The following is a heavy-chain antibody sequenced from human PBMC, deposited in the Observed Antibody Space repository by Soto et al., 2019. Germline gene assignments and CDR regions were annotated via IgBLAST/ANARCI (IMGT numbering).Heavy chain of an antibody. Sequence: ASVKVSCKASGYTFTSYGINWVRQAPGQGLEWMGWISAYNGNTKYAQKVQDRVTMTTDTSTSTAYMELRSLRSDDTAVYYCARAVAKHYGDYQISLYWGQGTLVTVSS. D-gene: IGHD4-17*01. CDR3: ARAVAKHYGDYQISLY. V-gene: IGHV1-18*01. J-gene: IGHJ4*02. CDR1: GYTFTSYG. CDR2: ISAYNGNT.